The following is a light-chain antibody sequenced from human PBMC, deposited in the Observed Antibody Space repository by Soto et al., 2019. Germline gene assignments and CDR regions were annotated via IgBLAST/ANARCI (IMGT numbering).Light chain of an antibody. Sequence: QSALTQPASVPGSPGQSITISCTGTSSDIGDYNYVSWYQQHPGKVPKLMIYEVSNRPSGVSNRFSGSKSGNTASLNISGLQAEDEADYYCSSYTSSSTLVFGTGTKLTVL. V-gene: IGLV2-14*01. J-gene: IGLJ1*01. CDR2: EVS. CDR3: SSYTSSSTLV. CDR1: SSDIGDYNY.